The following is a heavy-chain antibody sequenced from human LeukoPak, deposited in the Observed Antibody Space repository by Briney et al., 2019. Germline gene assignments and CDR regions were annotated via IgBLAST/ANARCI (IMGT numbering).Heavy chain of an antibody. V-gene: IGHV4-59*01. CDR3: ARVGLRGSYYRVFDY. CDR2: IYYSGST. Sequence: KTSETLSLTCTVSGGSISSYYWSWIRQPPGKGLEWIGYIYYSGSTNYNPSLKSRVTISVDTSKNQSSLKLSSVTAADTAVYYCARVGLRGSYYRVFDYWGQGTLVTVSS. D-gene: IGHD1-26*01. J-gene: IGHJ4*02. CDR1: GGSISSYY.